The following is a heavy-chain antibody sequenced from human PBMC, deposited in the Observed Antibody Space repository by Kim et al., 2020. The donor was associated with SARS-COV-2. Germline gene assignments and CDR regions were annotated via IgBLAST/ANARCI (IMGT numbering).Heavy chain of an antibody. CDR1: GYTFTGYY. CDR3: ASVEGGSLYYYDSSGYELQGRAFDI. CDR2: INPNSGGT. V-gene: IGHV1-2*02. Sequence: ASVKVSCKASGYTFTGYYMHWVRQAPGQGLEWMGWINPNSGGTNYAQKFQGRVTMTRDTSISTAYMELSRLRSDDTAVYYCASVEGGSLYYYDSSGYELQGRAFDIWGQGTMVTVSS. D-gene: IGHD3-22*01. J-gene: IGHJ3*02.